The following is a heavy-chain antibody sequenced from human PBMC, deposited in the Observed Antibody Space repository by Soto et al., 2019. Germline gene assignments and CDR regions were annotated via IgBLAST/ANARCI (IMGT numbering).Heavy chain of an antibody. Sequence: ASVRVSCRAAVRPFRSSAISWVRQAPGPGLAWMGGIIPIFGTANYAQKFQGRVTITADKSTSTAYMELSSLRSEDTAVYYCARGLEVVVPAAMVDGYYYYYGMDVWGQGNTVTGSS. V-gene: IGHV1-69*06. CDR3: ARGLEVVVPAAMVDGYYYYYGMDV. D-gene: IGHD2-2*01. CDR1: VRPFRSSA. J-gene: IGHJ6*02. CDR2: IIPIFGTA.